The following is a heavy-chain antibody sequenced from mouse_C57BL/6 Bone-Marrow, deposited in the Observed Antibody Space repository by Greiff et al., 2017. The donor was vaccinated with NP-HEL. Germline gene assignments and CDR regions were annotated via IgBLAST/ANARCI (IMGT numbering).Heavy chain of an antibody. D-gene: IGHD2-1*01. CDR3: ARAIYYGNYVDY. CDR2: ISDGGSYT. V-gene: IGHV5-4*01. CDR1: GFTFSSYA. J-gene: IGHJ2*01. Sequence: EVHLVESGGGLVKPGGSLKLSCAASGFTFSSYAMSWVRQTPEKRLEWVATISDGGSYTYYPDNVKGRFTISRDNAKNNLYLQMSHLKSEDTAMYYGARAIYYGNYVDYWGQGTTLTVSS.